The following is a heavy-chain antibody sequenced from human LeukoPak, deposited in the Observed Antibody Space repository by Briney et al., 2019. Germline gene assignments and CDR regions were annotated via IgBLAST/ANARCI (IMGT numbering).Heavy chain of an antibody. CDR2: ISSRSSVI. D-gene: IGHD1-26*01. CDR3: ASGSPAGDY. J-gene: IGHJ4*02. V-gene: IGHV3-21*01. CDR1: GFTFSSYS. Sequence: GGSLRLSCAASGFTFSSYSMNWVRQAPGKGLEWVSSISSRSSVIYYADSVKGRFTISRDNARNSLYLQMNRLTAEDTGVYYCASGSPAGDYWGQGTLVTVSS.